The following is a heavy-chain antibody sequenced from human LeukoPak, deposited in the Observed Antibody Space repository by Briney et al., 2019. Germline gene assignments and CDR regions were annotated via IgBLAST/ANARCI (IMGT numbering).Heavy chain of an antibody. Sequence: GASVKVSCKASGYTFTSYGISWVRQAPGQGLEWMGWISAYNGNTNYAQKLQGRVTMTTDTSTSTAYMELRSLRSDDTAVYYYAREGLVWFGESTESFFDYWGQGTLVTVSS. D-gene: IGHD3-10*01. CDR3: AREGLVWFGESTESFFDY. J-gene: IGHJ4*02. CDR2: ISAYNGNT. V-gene: IGHV1-18*04. CDR1: GYTFTSYG.